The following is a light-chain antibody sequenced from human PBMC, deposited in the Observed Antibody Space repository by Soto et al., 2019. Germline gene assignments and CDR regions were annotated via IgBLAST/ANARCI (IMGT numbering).Light chain of an antibody. J-gene: IGKJ1*01. CDR3: QQYNSWPPTT. V-gene: IGKV3-15*01. Sequence: EIVMTQSPATLSVSPGEGATLSCRATESVTSNLAWYQQKPGQAPRLLIYGASTRATGIPARFSGSGSGTEFTLTISSLQSEDFAVYYCQQYNSWPPTTFGQGTQVDIK. CDR1: ESVTSN. CDR2: GAS.